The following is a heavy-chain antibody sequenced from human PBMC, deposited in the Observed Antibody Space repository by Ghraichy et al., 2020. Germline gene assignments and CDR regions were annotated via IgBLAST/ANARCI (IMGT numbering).Heavy chain of an antibody. Sequence: GGSLRLSCAASGFPFNTYAMHWVRQAPGKGLEWVSVISYAGTNKYYADSVKGRFTVSRDNSQNTLHLQMNSLRPEDTAVYYCARAPETSGYYFAIDYWGLGTLVTVSS. D-gene: IGHD3-22*01. V-gene: IGHV3-30*04. CDR1: GFPFNTYA. CDR2: ISYAGTNK. J-gene: IGHJ4*02. CDR3: ARAPETSGYYFAIDY.